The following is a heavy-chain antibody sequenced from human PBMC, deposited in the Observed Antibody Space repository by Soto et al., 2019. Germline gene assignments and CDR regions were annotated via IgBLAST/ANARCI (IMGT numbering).Heavy chain of an antibody. D-gene: IGHD3-9*01. CDR1: GGSFSGYY. J-gene: IGHJ5*02. CDR3: ARARYFDWLFHWFDP. Sequence: SETLSLTCAVYGGSFSGYYWSWIRQPPGKGLEWIGEINHSGSTNYNPSLKSRVTISVDTSKNQFSLKLSSVTAADTAVYYCARARYFDWLFHWFDPWGQGTLVTVFS. V-gene: IGHV4-34*01. CDR2: INHSGST.